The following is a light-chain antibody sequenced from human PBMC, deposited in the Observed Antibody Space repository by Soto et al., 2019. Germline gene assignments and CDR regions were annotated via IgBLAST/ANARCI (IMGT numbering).Light chain of an antibody. V-gene: IGLV2-14*01. CDR3: SSYTGSSTLYV. CDR2: DVS. Sequence: QSALTQPASVSGSPGQSITISCTGTSSDAGGYNYVSWYQQHPGKAPTLMIYDVSNRPSGVSNRFSGSKSGNTASLTISGLQAEDEADYYCSSYTGSSTLYVFGTGTKVTVL. J-gene: IGLJ1*01. CDR1: SSDAGGYNY.